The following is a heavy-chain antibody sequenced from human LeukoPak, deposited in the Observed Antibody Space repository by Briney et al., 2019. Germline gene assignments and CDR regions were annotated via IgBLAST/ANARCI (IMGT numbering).Heavy chain of an antibody. D-gene: IGHD6-19*01. CDR3: ARRAYSSGFDYIDY. Sequence: PSETLSLTCIVSGGSISNYYWSWIRQPPGKGLEWIGYIYYSGSTSYNPSLKSRVTISVDTSKSQFSLKLSSVIAADTAVYYCARRAYSSGFDYIDYWGQGTLVTVSS. CDR2: IYYSGST. V-gene: IGHV4-59*08. CDR1: GGSISNYY. J-gene: IGHJ4*02.